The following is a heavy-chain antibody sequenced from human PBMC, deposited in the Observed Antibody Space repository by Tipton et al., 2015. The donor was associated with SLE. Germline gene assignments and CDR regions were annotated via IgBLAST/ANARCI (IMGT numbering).Heavy chain of an antibody. CDR3: ARFRGTTDYFEY. Sequence: SLRLSCAASGFTVCTNYMTWVRQAPGKGLEWVATIYTGGSTYYADSVKGRFTISRDTLKNTVSLQMNSLGAEDTAVYYCARFRGTTDYFEYWGQGTLVTVS. V-gene: IGHV3-53*01. D-gene: IGHD1/OR15-1a*01. J-gene: IGHJ4*02. CDR2: IYTGGST. CDR1: GFTVCTNY.